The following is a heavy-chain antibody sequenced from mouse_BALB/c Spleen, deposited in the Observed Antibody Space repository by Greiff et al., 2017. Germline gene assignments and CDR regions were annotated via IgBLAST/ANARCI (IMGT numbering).Heavy chain of an antibody. CDR3: AREYGNYAMDY. CDR2: ISSGGSYT. D-gene: IGHD2-10*02. CDR1: GFTFSSYA. V-gene: IGHV5-9-4*01. J-gene: IGHJ4*01. Sequence: EVKLVESGGGLVKPGGSLKLSCAASGFTFSSYAMSWVPQSPEKRLEWVAEISSGGSYTYYPDTVTGRFTISRDNAKNTLYLEMSSLRSEDTAMYYCAREYGNYAMDYWGQGTSVTVSS.